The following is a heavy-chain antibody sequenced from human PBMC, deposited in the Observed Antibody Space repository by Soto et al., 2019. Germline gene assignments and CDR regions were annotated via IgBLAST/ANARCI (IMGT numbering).Heavy chain of an antibody. CDR1: GGSISSSNW. J-gene: IGHJ5*02. CDR2: IYHSGST. V-gene: IGHV4-4*02. CDR3: ARDPRLLWFGDNWFDP. Sequence: SETLSLTCAVSGGSISSSNWWSWVRQPPGKGLEWIGEIYHSGSTNYNPSLKSRVTISVDKSKNQFSLKLSSVTAADTAVYYCARDPRLLWFGDNWFDPWGQGTLVTVS. D-gene: IGHD3-10*01.